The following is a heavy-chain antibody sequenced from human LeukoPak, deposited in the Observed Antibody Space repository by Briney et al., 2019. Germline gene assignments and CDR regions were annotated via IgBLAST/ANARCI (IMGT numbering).Heavy chain of an antibody. Sequence: ASVKVSCKASGYTFTSYDINWLRQATGQGLEWMGWMNPNSGNTGYAQKFQGRVTMTRNSSISTAYMELSSLRSEDTAVYYCARDNDSRDPPHFDYWGQGTLVTVSS. CDR3: ARDNDSRDPPHFDY. V-gene: IGHV1-8*01. CDR1: GYTFTSYD. CDR2: MNPNSGNT. D-gene: IGHD3-16*01. J-gene: IGHJ4*02.